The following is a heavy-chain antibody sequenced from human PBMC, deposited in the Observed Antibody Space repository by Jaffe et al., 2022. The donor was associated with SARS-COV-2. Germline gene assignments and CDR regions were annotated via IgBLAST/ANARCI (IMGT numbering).Heavy chain of an antibody. Sequence: QVQLVQSGAEVKKPGASVKVSCKASGYTFTSYYMHWVRQAPGQGLEWMGIINPSGGSTSYAQKLQGRVTMTRDTSTSTVYMELSSLRSEDTAVYYCARGGYGSGSYYKWAYMDVWGKGTTVTVSS. CDR2: INPSGGST. V-gene: IGHV1-46*04. J-gene: IGHJ6*03. D-gene: IGHD3-10*01. CDR3: ARGGYGSGSYYKWAYMDV. CDR1: GYTFTSYY.